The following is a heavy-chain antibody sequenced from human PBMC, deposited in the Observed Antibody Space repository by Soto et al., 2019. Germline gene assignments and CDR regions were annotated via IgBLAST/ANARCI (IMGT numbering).Heavy chain of an antibody. CDR2: ISYDGSNK. Sequence: PGGSLKLSSAASGFTFSSYGMHWGRQAPGKGLEWVAVISYDGSNKYYADSVKGRFTISRDNSKNTLYLQMNSLRAEDTAVYYCAKDVVVGATTGLGDYYYYYGMDVWGQGTTVTVSS. V-gene: IGHV3-30*18. J-gene: IGHJ6*02. CDR1: GFTFSSYG. D-gene: IGHD1-26*01. CDR3: AKDVVVGATTGLGDYYYYYGMDV.